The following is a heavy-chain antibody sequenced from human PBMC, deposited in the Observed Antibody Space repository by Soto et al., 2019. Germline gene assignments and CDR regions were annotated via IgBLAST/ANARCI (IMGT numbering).Heavy chain of an antibody. CDR2: IIPILGIA. D-gene: IGHD3-10*01. V-gene: IGHV1-69*04. CDR1: GGTFSSYT. Sequence: GASVKVSCKASGGTFSSYTISWVRQAPGQGLEWMGRIIPILGIANYAQKFQGRVTITADKSTSTAYMELSSLRSEDTAVYYCARDGEKVTYYYYMDVWGKGTTVTVSS. J-gene: IGHJ6*03. CDR3: ARDGEKVTYYYYMDV.